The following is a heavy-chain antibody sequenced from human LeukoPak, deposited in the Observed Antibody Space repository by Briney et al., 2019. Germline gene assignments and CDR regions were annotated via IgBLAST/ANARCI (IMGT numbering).Heavy chain of an antibody. Sequence: SETLSLTCTVSGGSFSSSNYYWGWIRQPPGKGLEWIGYIYYSGSTYYDPSLKSRVTISVDTSKNQFSLKLSSVTAADTAVYYCARVDYDSSGYHDAFDIWGQGTMVTVSS. J-gene: IGHJ3*02. CDR2: IYYSGST. V-gene: IGHV4-30-4*08. CDR1: GGSFSSSNYY. CDR3: ARVDYDSSGYHDAFDI. D-gene: IGHD3-22*01.